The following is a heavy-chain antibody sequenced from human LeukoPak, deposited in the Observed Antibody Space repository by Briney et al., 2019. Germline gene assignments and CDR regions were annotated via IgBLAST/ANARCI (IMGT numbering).Heavy chain of an antibody. CDR1: GFTFNTYD. V-gene: IGHV3-30*18. CDR2: ISYDRSNK. Sequence: GSLRLSCAASGFTFNTYDMHWVRQAPGKGLEWVTFISYDRSNKYYADSVKGRFTISRDNSKNTLYLQMNSLRAEDTAVYYCAKGVPPGYWGQGTLVTVSS. CDR3: AKGVPPGY. J-gene: IGHJ4*02.